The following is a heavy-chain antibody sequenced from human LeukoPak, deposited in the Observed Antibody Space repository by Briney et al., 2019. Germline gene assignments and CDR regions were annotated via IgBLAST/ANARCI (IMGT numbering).Heavy chain of an antibody. J-gene: IGHJ3*02. Sequence: GGSLRLSCAASGFTFSDYYMNWVRQAPGKGLEWISSISSSSSYIFNADSVRGRFTISRDNAKNSLFLQMNTLRAEDTAVYYCARDVVGCYDSSGYYLSAFDIWGQGTMVTVSS. D-gene: IGHD3-22*01. V-gene: IGHV3-21*01. CDR3: ARDVVGCYDSSGYYLSAFDI. CDR1: GFTFSDYY. CDR2: ISSSSSYI.